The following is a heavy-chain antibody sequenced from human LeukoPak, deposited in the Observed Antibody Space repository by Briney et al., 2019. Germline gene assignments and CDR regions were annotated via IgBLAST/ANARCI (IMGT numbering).Heavy chain of an antibody. J-gene: IGHJ5*02. V-gene: IGHV1-46*01. Sequence: ASVKVSCKASGYTFTSHIMHWVRQAPGQGLEWMGIIYPTNGDTNYAQKFRGRVTMTRDTSTTTFYMELSSLRSEDTAVYYCARDLAWYSPTSNNCVDPWGRGTRVTVSS. CDR3: ARDLAWYSPTSNNCVDP. D-gene: IGHD1-26*01. CDR1: GYTFTSHI. CDR2: IYPTNGDT.